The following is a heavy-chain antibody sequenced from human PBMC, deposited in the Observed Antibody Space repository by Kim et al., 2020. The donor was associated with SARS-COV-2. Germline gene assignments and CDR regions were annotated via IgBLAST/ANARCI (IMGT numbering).Heavy chain of an antibody. CDR3: ARAVVGTTTREYYYYYYGMDV. J-gene: IGHJ6*02. D-gene: IGHD1-26*01. V-gene: IGHV3-21*01. Sequence: GGSLRLSCAASGFSFSHYSMNWVRQAPGKGLEWVSSIASDSHSIYYVDSLKGRFTISRDNAKNSLYLEINSLRAEDTAVYYCARAVVGTTTREYYYYYYGMDVWGQGTTVTVSS. CDR1: GFSFSHYS. CDR2: IASDSHSI.